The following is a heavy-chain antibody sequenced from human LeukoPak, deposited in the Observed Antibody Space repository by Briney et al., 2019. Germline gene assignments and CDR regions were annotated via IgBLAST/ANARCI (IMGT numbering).Heavy chain of an antibody. CDR1: GGSISSSSYY. D-gene: IGHD2-2*01. CDR2: VFYSGRT. Sequence: SETLSLTCTVSGGSISSSSYYWGWIRQPPGKGLEWIGSVFYSGRTYYNPSLKSRVTIFVDPSKNQFSLNLRSVTAADTAVYYCARHERCSSINCIYNWFDPWGQGTLVIVSS. V-gene: IGHV4-39*01. J-gene: IGHJ5*02. CDR3: ARHERCSSINCIYNWFDP.